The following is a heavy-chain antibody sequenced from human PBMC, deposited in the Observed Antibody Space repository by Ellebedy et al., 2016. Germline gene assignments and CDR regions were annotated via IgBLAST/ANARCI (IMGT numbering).Heavy chain of an antibody. J-gene: IGHJ2*01. CDR1: GGSFSGYY. V-gene: IGHV4-34*01. CDR2: INHSGST. Sequence: SETLSLTCAVYGGSFSGYYWSWIRQPPGKGLEWIGEINHSGSTNYNPSLKSRVTISVDTSKNQFSLKLSSVTAADTAVYYCAREGKWKVAATSSWYFDLWGRGTLVTVSS. CDR3: AREGKWKVAATSSWYFDL. D-gene: IGHD2-15*01.